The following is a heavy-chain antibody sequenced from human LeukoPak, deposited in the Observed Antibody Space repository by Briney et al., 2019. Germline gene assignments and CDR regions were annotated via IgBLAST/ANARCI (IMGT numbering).Heavy chain of an antibody. V-gene: IGHV4-34*01. CDR1: GGSFSGYY. CDR3: ARGPTEGWLASYYYYGMDV. J-gene: IGHJ6*02. Sequence: SETLSLTCAVYGGSFSGYYWSWIRQPPGKGLEWIGEINHSGSTNYNPSLKSRVTISVDTSKNQFSLKLSSVTAADTAVYYCARGPTEGWLASYYYYGMDVWGQGTTVTVSS. D-gene: IGHD6-19*01. CDR2: INHSGST.